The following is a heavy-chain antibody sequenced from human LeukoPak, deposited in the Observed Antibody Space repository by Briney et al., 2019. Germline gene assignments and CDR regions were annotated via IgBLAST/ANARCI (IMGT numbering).Heavy chain of an antibody. D-gene: IGHD2-15*01. CDR1: GYIFTASY. CDR3: ARGDCSGVGCYSVDS. CDR2: INPNIGGT. J-gene: IGHJ4*02. V-gene: IGHV1-2*02. Sequence: ASVKVSCKASGYIFTASYIHWVRQAPRQGLEWMGWINPNIGGTSFAKKFQGRVTLTRDTSITTTYLELTGLRSDDTAVYFCARGDCSGVGCYSVDSWGQGTLVTVSS.